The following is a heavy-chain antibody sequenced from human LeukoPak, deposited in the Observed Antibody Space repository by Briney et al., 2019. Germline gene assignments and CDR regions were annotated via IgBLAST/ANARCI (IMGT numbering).Heavy chain of an antibody. D-gene: IGHD2-2*02. Sequence: ASVKVSCKASGYTFTSYDINWVRQATGQGLEWMGWINPYTDNTGYAQKSQGRVTMTMNTSISTAYMELSSLRSEDTAVYYCARSWAFCSSTSCYTWNWFDPWGQGTLVTVSS. J-gene: IGHJ5*02. CDR1: GYTFTSYD. CDR3: ARSWAFCSSTSCYTWNWFDP. V-gene: IGHV1-8*01. CDR2: INPYTDNT.